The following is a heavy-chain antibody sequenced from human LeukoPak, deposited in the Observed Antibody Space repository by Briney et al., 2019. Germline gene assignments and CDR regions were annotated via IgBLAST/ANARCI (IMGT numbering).Heavy chain of an antibody. D-gene: IGHD6-19*01. CDR3: ARGLRQGSAWSWGPKEKSYQYMDV. J-gene: IGHJ6*04. CDR2: INPRGST. CDR1: GGSFSSHY. Sequence: PSETLSLTCGVSGGSFSSHYWTWIRQPPGKGLEWVGEINPRGSTNYNPSLESRVTVSADTSRNQLSLSLTSVTAADSAVYFCARGLRQGSAWSWGPKEKSYQYMDVWGTGTTVIVSS. V-gene: IGHV4-34*01.